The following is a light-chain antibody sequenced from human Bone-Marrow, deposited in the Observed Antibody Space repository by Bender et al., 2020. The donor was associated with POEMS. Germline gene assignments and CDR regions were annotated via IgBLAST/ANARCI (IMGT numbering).Light chain of an antibody. V-gene: IGLV2-8*01. Sequence: QSALTQPPSASGSPGQSVTISCTGTSSDVGGYNSVSWYQQHPGKAPKLLIYEVSKWPSGVPDRFSGSKSGNMASLTVSGLQAEDEAEYYFSSYAGTNRVIFGGGTKLTVL. J-gene: IGLJ2*01. CDR2: EVS. CDR3: SSYAGTNRVI. CDR1: SSDVGGYNS.